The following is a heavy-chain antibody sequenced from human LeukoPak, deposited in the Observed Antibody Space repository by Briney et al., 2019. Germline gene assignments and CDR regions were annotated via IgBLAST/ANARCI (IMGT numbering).Heavy chain of an antibody. CDR2: INPNSGGT. V-gene: IGHV1-2*06. D-gene: IGHD2-8*01. Sequence: HRASVKVSCKASGYTFTGYYMHWVRQAPGQGLEWMGRINPNSGGTNYAQKFQGRVTMTRDTSISTAYMELSRLRSDDTAVYYCAREFDGVFSFDYWGQGTLVTVSS. J-gene: IGHJ4*02. CDR3: AREFDGVFSFDY. CDR1: GYTFTGYY.